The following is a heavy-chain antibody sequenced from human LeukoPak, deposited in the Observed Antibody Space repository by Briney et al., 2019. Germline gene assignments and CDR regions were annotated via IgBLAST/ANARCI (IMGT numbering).Heavy chain of an antibody. CDR1: GYSFTSYW. J-gene: IGHJ4*02. D-gene: IGHD2-15*01. CDR2: IYPGDSYT. Sequence: GESLKISCKGSGYSFTSYWIGWVRQMPGKGLEWMGIIYPGDSYTNYSPSFQGHVTISADKFISTAYLQWSSLKASDTAKYYCARQDGGRPDVGDYWGQGTLVTVSS. CDR3: ARQDGGRPDVGDY. V-gene: IGHV5-51*01.